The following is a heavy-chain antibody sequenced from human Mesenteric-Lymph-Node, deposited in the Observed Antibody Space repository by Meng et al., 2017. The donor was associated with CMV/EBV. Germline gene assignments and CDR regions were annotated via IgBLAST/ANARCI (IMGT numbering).Heavy chain of an antibody. CDR3: VRESQIIASPGRVDWFDS. V-gene: IGHV3-7*03. J-gene: IGHJ5*01. CDR1: GFAFSDYW. CDR2: INRDGSEK. Sequence: GGSLRLSCAASGFAFSDYWMNWVRQAPGKGLEWVAHINRDGSEKYYEGSVQGRFTVSRDNAKNSLYLQMNSLRVEDTGVYYCVRESQIIASPGRVDWFDSWGQGTLVTVSS. D-gene: IGHD6-13*01.